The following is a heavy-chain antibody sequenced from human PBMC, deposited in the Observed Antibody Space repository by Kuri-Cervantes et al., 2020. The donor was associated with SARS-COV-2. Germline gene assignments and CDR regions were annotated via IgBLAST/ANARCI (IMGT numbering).Heavy chain of an antibody. Sequence: SETLSLTCTVSGDSISSSRYYWGWIRQPPGKGLEWIGSMYYSGSTYYNPSLKSRLTISVDTSKNQFSLKLSSVTAADTAVYYCARLTSGFDLYSSGWYYFGYWGQGTLVTVSS. CDR3: ARLTSGFDLYSSGWYYFGY. CDR1: GDSISSSRYY. CDR2: MYYSGST. D-gene: IGHD6-19*01. J-gene: IGHJ4*02. V-gene: IGHV4-39*01.